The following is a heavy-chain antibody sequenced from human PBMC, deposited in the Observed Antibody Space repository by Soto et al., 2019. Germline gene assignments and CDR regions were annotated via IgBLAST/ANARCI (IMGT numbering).Heavy chain of an antibody. CDR3: AKDIWRGYCSSTTFTSPVYX. Sequence: GGSLRLSCAASGFTFSSYALSWVRQAPGKGLEWVSSIGGSGDVTYYADSVKGRFTISRDNSSNTLYLQMKSLRAEDTAVYYCAKDIWRGYCSSTTFTSPVYXWGQGTMVTVSX. CDR2: IGGSGDVT. CDR1: GFTFSSYA. J-gene: IGHJ4*02. D-gene: IGHD2-2*01. V-gene: IGHV3-23*01.